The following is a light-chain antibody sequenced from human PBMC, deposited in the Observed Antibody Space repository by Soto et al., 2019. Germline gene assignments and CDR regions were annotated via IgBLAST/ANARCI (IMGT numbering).Light chain of an antibody. CDR2: EVS. CDR3: CSYAGSSTFLYV. CDR1: SSDVGSYNL. J-gene: IGLJ1*01. Sequence: SELTQPASVSGSPGQSIPITCTGTSSDVGSYNLVSWYQQHPGKAPKLMIYEVSKRPSGVSNRFSGSKSGNTASLTISGLQAEDEADYYCCSYAGSSTFLYVFGTGTRSPS. V-gene: IGLV2-23*02.